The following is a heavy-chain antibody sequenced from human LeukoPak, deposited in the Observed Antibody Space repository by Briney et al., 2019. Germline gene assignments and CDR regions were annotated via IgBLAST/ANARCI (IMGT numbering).Heavy chain of an antibody. V-gene: IGHV3-13*01. CDR1: GFTVSNYD. CDR3: ARGHSSSWSTTPLFDC. CDR2: IGSAGDT. D-gene: IGHD6-13*01. J-gene: IGHJ4*02. Sequence: AGGSLRLSCAASGFTVSNYDMHWVRQATGKGLEWVSGIGSAGDTYYPGSVKGRFTISRENAKNSLYLQMNSLRAGDTAVYYCARGHSSSWSTTPLFDCWGQGTLVTVSS.